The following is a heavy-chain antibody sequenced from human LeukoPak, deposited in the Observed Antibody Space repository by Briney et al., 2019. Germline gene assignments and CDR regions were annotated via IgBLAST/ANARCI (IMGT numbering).Heavy chain of an antibody. D-gene: IGHD3-10*01. CDR3: ARHLGSSGSYPFDY. CDR1: GGSISSSSYY. J-gene: IGHJ4*02. Sequence: SETLSLTCTVSGGSISSSSYYWGWIRQPPGKGLEWIGSIYYSGGTYYNSSLKSRVTMSVDMSKNQFSLILTSVTAADTAVYYCARHLGSSGSYPFDYWGQGTLVTVSS. CDR2: IYYSGGT. V-gene: IGHV4-39*01.